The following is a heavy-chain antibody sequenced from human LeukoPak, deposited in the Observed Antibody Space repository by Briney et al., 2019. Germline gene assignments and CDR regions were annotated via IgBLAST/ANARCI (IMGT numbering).Heavy chain of an antibody. CDR3: ARRSRSGYFLDS. D-gene: IGHD5-12*01. Sequence: SETLSLTCSVSGGSISSRDHYWSWIRQHPGKGLEWIGYIFYSGSTHYNPSLKSRVTISVDTSGSQFSLNLSSVTAADTAVYFCARRSRSGYFLDSWGQGTLVTVSS. CDR1: GGSISSRDHY. CDR2: IFYSGST. V-gene: IGHV4-30-4*08. J-gene: IGHJ4*02.